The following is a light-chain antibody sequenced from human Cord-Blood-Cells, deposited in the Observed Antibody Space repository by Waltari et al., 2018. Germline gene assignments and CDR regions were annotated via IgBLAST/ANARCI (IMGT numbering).Light chain of an antibody. J-gene: IGLJ2*01. CDR3: SSYAGSNNLV. V-gene: IGLV2-8*01. CDR2: GVS. Sequence: QSALTQPPSASGSPGQSVTISCTGTSSDVGGYNYVSWYQQHPGKAPKRMIYGVSKRPSGVPDRFSGSKSGNTASLTVSGLQAEDEADYYCSSYAGSNNLVFGGGTKLTVL. CDR1: SSDVGGYNY.